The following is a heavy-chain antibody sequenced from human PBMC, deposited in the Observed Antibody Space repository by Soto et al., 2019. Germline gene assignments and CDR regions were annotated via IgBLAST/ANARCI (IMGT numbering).Heavy chain of an antibody. CDR1: GGTFSSYA. V-gene: IGHV1-69*01. D-gene: IGHD6-13*01. Sequence: QVQLVQSGAEVKKPGSSVKVSCKASGGTFSSYAISWVRQAPGQGLEWMGAIIPMFTTVNNAQKFQGRVTINADASTSTAYMELSSLSSEDTAVYYCARIGGPYISSCYWFDPWGQGTLVTVSS. J-gene: IGHJ5*02. CDR2: IIPMFTTV. CDR3: ARIGGPYISSCYWFDP.